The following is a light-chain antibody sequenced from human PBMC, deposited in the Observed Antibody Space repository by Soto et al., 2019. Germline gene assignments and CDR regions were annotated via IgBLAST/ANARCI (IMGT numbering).Light chain of an antibody. CDR1: QSVSSN. CDR2: GAS. J-gene: IGKJ2*03. V-gene: IGKV3-15*01. CDR3: QQSNNWPYS. Sequence: EIVMTQSPATLSVSPGERATLSCRASQSVSSNLVWYQRKPGQAPRLLIHGASARATGIPARFSGSGSGTEFTLFISSLQSEDFAVYYCQQSNNWPYSFGQGTKLEIK.